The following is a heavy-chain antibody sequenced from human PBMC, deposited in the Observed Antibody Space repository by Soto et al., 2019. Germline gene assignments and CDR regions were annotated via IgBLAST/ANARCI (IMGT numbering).Heavy chain of an antibody. CDR2: IYPGDSDT. D-gene: IGHD5-18*01. CDR1: GNSFTTYW. J-gene: IGHJ4*02. V-gene: IGHV5-51*01. Sequence: GESLKISCQGSGNSFTTYWIAWVRQMPGKGLEWLGIIYPGDSDTRYSPSFQGQVTISADKSISTAYLQWSSLKASDTAMYYCARQGSTYGYDHWGQGTQVTVSS. CDR3: ARQGSTYGYDH.